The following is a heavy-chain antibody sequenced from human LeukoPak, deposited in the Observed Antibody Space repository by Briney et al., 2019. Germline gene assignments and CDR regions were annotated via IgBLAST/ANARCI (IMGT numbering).Heavy chain of an antibody. CDR3: ARDREGGGNTKNVYYFDY. J-gene: IGHJ4*02. V-gene: IGHV1-69*13. CDR1: GGTFSSYA. Sequence: GASVKVSCKASGGTFSSYAISWVRQAPGQGLEWMGGIIPIFGTANYAQKFQGRVTITADESTSTAYMELSSLRSEDTAVYYCARDREGGGNTKNVYYFDYWGQGTLVTVSS. D-gene: IGHD4-23*01. CDR2: IIPIFGTA.